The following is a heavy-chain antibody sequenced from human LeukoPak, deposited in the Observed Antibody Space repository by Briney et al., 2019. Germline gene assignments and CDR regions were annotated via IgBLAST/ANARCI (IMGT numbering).Heavy chain of an antibody. V-gene: IGHV4-59*01. CDR1: GDSISSYY. D-gene: IGHD1-1*01. CDR3: ARANDYMSAMEV. Sequence: PSETPSLTCTVSGDSISSYYWSWIRQPPGKGLEWIGYIYNSGSTKYNPSLRSRVTISVDTSKNHFSLKVSSVTAADTAMYYCARANDYMSAMEVWGKGTTVTVSS. J-gene: IGHJ6*03. CDR2: IYNSGST.